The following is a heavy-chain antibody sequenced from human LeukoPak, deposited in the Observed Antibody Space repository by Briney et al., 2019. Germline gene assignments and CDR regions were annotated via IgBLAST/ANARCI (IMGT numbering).Heavy chain of an antibody. CDR3: ARQEGGYCSGGRCYYNWFDP. V-gene: IGHV4-59*08. CDR1: GGSISSYY. CDR2: IYYSGST. Sequence: SETLSLTCTVSGGSISSYYWSWIRQPPGKGLEWIGDIYYSGSTNYNPSLKSRVTISVDTSKSQFSLKLSSVTAADTAVYYCARQEGGYCSGGRCYYNWFDPWGQGSLVTVSS. J-gene: IGHJ5*02. D-gene: IGHD2-15*01.